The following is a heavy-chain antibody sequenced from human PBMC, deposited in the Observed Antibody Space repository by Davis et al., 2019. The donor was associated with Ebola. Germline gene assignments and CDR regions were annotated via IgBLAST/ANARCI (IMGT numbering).Heavy chain of an antibody. CDR3: ARPHRLRYFDWLSSGAFDI. D-gene: IGHD3-9*01. CDR1: GYIFNLYG. CDR2: INPNSGGT. Sequence: ASVQVSCKASGYIFNLYGISWVRQAPGQGLEWMGRINPNSGGTNYAQKSQGRLTMTRDTSFSTAYMELSRLRSDDTAVYYCARPHRLRYFDWLSSGAFDIWGQGTMVTVSS. J-gene: IGHJ3*02. V-gene: IGHV1-2*06.